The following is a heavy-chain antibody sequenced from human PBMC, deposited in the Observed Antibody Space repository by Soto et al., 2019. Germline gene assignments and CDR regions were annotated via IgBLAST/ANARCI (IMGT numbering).Heavy chain of an antibody. J-gene: IGHJ3*02. D-gene: IGHD3-22*01. CDR3: AKEGYYDSSGYYGRDDAFDI. CDR2: ISGSGGST. V-gene: IGHV3-23*01. CDR1: GFTFSSYA. Sequence: GGSLRLSCAASGFTFSSYAMGWVRQAPGKGLEWVSAISGSGGSTYYADSVKGRFTISRDNSKNTLYLQMNSLRAEDTAVYYCAKEGYYDSSGYYGRDDAFDIWGQGTMVTVSS.